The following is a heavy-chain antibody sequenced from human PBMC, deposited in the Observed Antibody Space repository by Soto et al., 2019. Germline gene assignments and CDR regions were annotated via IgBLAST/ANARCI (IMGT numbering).Heavy chain of an antibody. J-gene: IGHJ4*02. V-gene: IGHV4-30-4*01. CDR3: ARGLTTGSYHLDH. CDR2: IYYSGST. Sequence: TLSLTCPVSGGSISIGDYYWSWIRQPPGKGLEWIGYIYYSGSTYYKPSLKSRVTISVDTSKNQFSLKLSSVTAADTAIYYCARGLTTGSYHLDHGGQGTQVTVSS. D-gene: IGHD1-26*01. CDR1: GGSISIGDYY.